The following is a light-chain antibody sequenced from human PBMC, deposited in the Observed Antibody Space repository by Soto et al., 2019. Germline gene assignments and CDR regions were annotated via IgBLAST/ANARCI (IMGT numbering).Light chain of an antibody. Sequence: EIVLTQSPSTLSVSPGDRATLSCPARGRVSSNVAWYQQKPGQTPRLLIYGASTRATGVPPRFSGSRSGTEFTLTISSLQSEDFAVYYCQQYFNWPPYTFGQGTKVDIK. CDR1: GRVSSN. CDR3: QQYFNWPPYT. J-gene: IGKJ2*01. CDR2: GAS. V-gene: IGKV3-15*01.